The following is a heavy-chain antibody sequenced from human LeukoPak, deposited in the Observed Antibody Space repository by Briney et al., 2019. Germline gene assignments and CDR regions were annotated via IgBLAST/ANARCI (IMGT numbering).Heavy chain of an antibody. V-gene: IGHV3-30-3*01. Sequence: QPGGSLRLSCAASGFTFSSYAMHWVRQAPGKGLEWVAVISYDGSNKYYADSVKGRFTISRDNSKNTLYRQMHSLRAEDTAVYYCARDRVTRYTAMLNDAFDIWGQGTMVTVSS. CDR2: ISYDGSNK. CDR3: ARDRVTRYTAMLNDAFDI. CDR1: GFTFSSYA. D-gene: IGHD5-18*01. J-gene: IGHJ3*02.